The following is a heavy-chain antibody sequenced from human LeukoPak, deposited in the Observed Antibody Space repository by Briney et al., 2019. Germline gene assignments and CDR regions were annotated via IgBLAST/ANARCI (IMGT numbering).Heavy chain of an antibody. J-gene: IGHJ6*03. D-gene: IGHD3/OR15-3a*01. CDR3: ARALSWTTDSYYYMDV. V-gene: IGHV1-8*01. CDR2: MNPNSGNT. CDR1: GYTFTSYD. Sequence: ASVKVSCKASGYTFTSYDINWVQQATGQGLEWMGWMNPNSGNTGYAQKFQGRVTMTKNTSITTAYMELSSLRSEDTAVYYCARALSWTTDSYYYMDVWGKGTTVTVS.